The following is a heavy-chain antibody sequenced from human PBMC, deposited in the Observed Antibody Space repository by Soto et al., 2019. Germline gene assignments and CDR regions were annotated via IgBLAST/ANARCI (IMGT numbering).Heavy chain of an antibody. CDR2: ISSSGSTI. V-gene: IGHV3-11*01. Sequence: GGSLRLSCAASGFTFSDYYMSWIRQAPGKGLEWVSYISSSGSTIYYADSVKGRFTISRDNAKNSLYLQMNSLRAEDTAVYYCARDRKKLIFGVVPNYYYGMDVRGQGTTVTVSS. CDR3: ARDRKKLIFGVVPNYYYGMDV. CDR1: GFTFSDYY. D-gene: IGHD3-3*01. J-gene: IGHJ6*02.